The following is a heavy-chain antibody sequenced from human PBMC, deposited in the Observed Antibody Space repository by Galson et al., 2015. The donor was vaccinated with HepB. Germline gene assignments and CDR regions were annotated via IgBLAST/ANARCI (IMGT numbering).Heavy chain of an antibody. J-gene: IGHJ4*02. V-gene: IGHV2-70*01. Sequence: PALVKPTQTLTLTCTFSGFSLSTSGMCVSWIRQPPGKALEWLALIDWDDDKYYSTSLKTRLTISKDTSKNQVVLTMTNMDPVDTATYYCARIRDYYDSSGYDYWGQGTLVTVSS. CDR1: GFSLSTSGMC. CDR3: ARIRDYYDSSGYDY. D-gene: IGHD3-22*01. CDR2: IDWDDDK.